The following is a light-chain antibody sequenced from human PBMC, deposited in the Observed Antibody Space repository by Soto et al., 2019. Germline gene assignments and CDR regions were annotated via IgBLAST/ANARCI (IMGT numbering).Light chain of an antibody. V-gene: IGLV1-40*01. CDR2: GNS. CDR1: SSNIGAGYD. J-gene: IGLJ2*01. Sequence: QSVLTQPPSVSGAPGQRVTISCTGRSSNIGAGYDVHWYQQLPGTATKLLIYGNSNRPSGVPDRFYGSKSGTSASLAITGLQAEDEADYYCQSYDSSLSGSVVCAGTKLTVL. CDR3: QSYDSSLSGSV.